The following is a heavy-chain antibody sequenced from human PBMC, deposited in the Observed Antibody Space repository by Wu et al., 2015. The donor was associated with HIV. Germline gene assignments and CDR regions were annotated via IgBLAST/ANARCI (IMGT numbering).Heavy chain of an antibody. J-gene: IGHJ6*03. V-gene: IGHV1-69*12. D-gene: IGHD2-2*01. CDR1: GGTFSSYA. Sequence: QVQLVQSGAEVKKPGSSVKVSCKASGGTFSSYAISWVRQAPGQGLEWMGGIIPIFGTANYAQKFQGRVTITADESTSTAYMELSSLRSEDTAVYYCARGRPVVVPAAGYYYYYYMDVWGKGTTGHRLL. CDR3: ARGRPVVVPAAGYYYYYYMDV. CDR2: IIPIFGTA.